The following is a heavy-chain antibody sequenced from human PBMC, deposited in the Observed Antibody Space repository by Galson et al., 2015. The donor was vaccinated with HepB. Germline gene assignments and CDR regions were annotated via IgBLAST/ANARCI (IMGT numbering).Heavy chain of an antibody. V-gene: IGHV1-2*02. J-gene: IGHJ4*02. Sequence: SVKVSCKASGYTFIGYYMHWVRQAPGQGLEWMGWINPNSGGTNYAQKFQGRVTMTRDTSISTAYMELSRLRSDDTAVYYCARDSEYSGSYTALGYWGQGTLVTVSS. CDR3: ARDSEYSGSYTALGY. CDR1: GYTFIGYY. CDR2: INPNSGGT. D-gene: IGHD1-26*01.